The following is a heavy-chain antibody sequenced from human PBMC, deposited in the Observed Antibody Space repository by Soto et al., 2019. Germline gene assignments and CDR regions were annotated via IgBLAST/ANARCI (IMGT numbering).Heavy chain of an antibody. CDR3: ARGRVVVAAIAVTGYGMDV. D-gene: IGHD2-15*01. V-gene: IGHV3-48*02. CDR2: ISSSSSTI. Sequence: GGSLRLSCAASGFTFSSYSMNWVRQAPGKWLEWVSYISSSSSTIYYADSVKGRFTIYRDNAKNSLYLQMNSLRDEDTAVYYCARGRVVVAAIAVTGYGMDVWGQGTTVNVSS. CDR1: GFTFSSYS. J-gene: IGHJ6*02.